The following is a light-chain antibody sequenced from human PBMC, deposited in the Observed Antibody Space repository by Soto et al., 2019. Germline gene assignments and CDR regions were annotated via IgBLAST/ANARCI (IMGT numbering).Light chain of an antibody. CDR2: EVS. CDR1: SSDVGGYNY. V-gene: IGLV2-14*01. J-gene: IGLJ3*02. Sequence: ALTQPASVSGSPGQSITISCTGTSSDVGGYNYVSWYQQHPGKAPKLMIYEVSNRPSGVSNRFSGSKSGNTASLTISGLQAEDEADYYCSSYTSSSWVFGGGTKVTVL. CDR3: SSYTSSSWV.